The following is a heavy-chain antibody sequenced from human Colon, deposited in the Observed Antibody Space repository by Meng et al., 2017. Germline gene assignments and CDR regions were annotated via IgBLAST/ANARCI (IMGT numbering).Heavy chain of an antibody. D-gene: IGHD6-13*01. J-gene: IGHJ4*02. CDR3: TRSRPTSRAC. CDR2: ISSSGNII. CDR1: GFRFSDFS. V-gene: IGHV3-21*01. Sequence: DVELAEFGGGLVKPGGSLRLSCVASGFRFSDFSMTWVRQAPGKGLEWVSSISSSGNIIHYADSVRGRLIISRDNAKESVHLQMNDLRVEDTAMYYCTRSRPTSRACWGQGTLVTVSS.